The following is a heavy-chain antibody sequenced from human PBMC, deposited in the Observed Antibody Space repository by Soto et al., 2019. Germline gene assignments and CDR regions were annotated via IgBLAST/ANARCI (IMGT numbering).Heavy chain of an antibody. CDR1: GGSISSYY. CDR2: IYYSGST. D-gene: IGHD4-17*01. V-gene: IGHV4-59*08. Sequence: QVQLQESGPGLVKPSETLSLTCTVSGGSISSYYWSWIRQPPGKGLEWIGYIYYSGSTNYNPSLKSRVTISVDTSKNQFSLKLSSVTAADTAVYYCARGYGDYGPRRRHYYGMDVWGQGTTVTVSS. CDR3: ARGYGDYGPRRRHYYGMDV. J-gene: IGHJ6*02.